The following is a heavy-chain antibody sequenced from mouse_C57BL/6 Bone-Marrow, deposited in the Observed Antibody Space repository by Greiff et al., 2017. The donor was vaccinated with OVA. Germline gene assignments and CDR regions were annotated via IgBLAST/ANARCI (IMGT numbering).Heavy chain of an antibody. CDR3: ARYRYYYGSSYCWYFDV. V-gene: IGHV3-8*01. J-gene: IGHJ1*03. D-gene: IGHD1-1*01. Sequence: EVQLQESGPGLAKPSQTLSLTCSVTGYSITSDYWNWIRKFPGNKLEYMGYISYSGSTYYNPSLKSRISITRDTSKNQYYLQLNSVTTEDTATYYCARYRYYYGSSYCWYFDVWGTGTTVTVSS. CDR1: GYSITSDY. CDR2: ISYSGST.